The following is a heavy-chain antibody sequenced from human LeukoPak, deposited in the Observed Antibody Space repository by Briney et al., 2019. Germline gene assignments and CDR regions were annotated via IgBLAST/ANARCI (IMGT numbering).Heavy chain of an antibody. CDR2: ISSSSSYI. J-gene: IGHJ4*02. CDR3: ARRGDYYERGYYFDY. Sequence: PGGSLRFSCAASGFAFSSYSINWVRQAPGKGREWVSSISSSSSYIYYADSVRGRFTISRDNAKNSLYLQMNSLRAEDTAVYYCARRGDYYERGYYFDYWGQGTLVTVSS. D-gene: IGHD3-22*01. CDR1: GFAFSSYS. V-gene: IGHV3-21*01.